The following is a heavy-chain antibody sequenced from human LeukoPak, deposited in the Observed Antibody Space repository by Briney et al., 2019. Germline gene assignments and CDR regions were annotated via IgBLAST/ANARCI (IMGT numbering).Heavy chain of an antibody. J-gene: IGHJ4*02. CDR2: ITSSSSYI. D-gene: IGHD6-19*01. V-gene: IGHV3-21*01. Sequence: GGSLRLSCAASGFTFSSYSMTWVRQAPGKGLEWVSCITSSSSYIYYADSVQGRFTISRDNAKNSLYLQMNSLRAEDTAVYYCAGVGGQWLVPGWSFFDYWGQGTLVTVSS. CDR1: GFTFSSYS. CDR3: AGVGGQWLVPGWSFFDY.